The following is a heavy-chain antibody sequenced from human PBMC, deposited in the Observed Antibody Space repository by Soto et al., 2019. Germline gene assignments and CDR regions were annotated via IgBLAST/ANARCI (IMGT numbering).Heavy chain of an antibody. CDR3: ARGSGWFRDAFDI. V-gene: IGHV3-33*01. CDR2: IWYDGSNK. Sequence: HPGGSLRLSCAASGFTFSSYGMHWVRQAPGKGLEWVAVIWYDGSNKYYADSVKGRFTISRDNSKNTLYLQMNSLRAEDTSVYYCARGSGWFRDAFDIWGQGTMVTVSS. CDR1: GFTFSSYG. D-gene: IGHD6-19*01. J-gene: IGHJ3*02.